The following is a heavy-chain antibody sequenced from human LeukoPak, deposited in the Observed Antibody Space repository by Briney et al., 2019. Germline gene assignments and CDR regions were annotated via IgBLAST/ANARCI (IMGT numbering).Heavy chain of an antibody. Sequence: GASVKVSCKASGYTFTGYYMHWVRQAPGQGLEWMGWINPNSGGTNYAQKFQGRVTMTRDTSISTAYMELSRLRSDDTAVYYCARDRELRYFDWFGAFDIWGQGTMVTVSS. CDR2: INPNSGGT. D-gene: IGHD3-9*01. CDR3: ARDRELRYFDWFGAFDI. CDR1: GYTFTGYY. V-gene: IGHV1-2*02. J-gene: IGHJ3*02.